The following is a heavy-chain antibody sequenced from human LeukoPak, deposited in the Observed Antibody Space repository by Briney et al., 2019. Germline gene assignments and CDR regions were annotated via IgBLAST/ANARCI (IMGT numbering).Heavy chain of an antibody. V-gene: IGHV1-2*02. CDR3: AREPRCQADLGCYYYMDV. D-gene: IGHD7-27*01. J-gene: IGHJ6*03. CDR2: INPNSGGT. CDR1: GYTFTGYY. Sequence: ASVKVSCKASGYTFTGYYMHWVRQAPGQGLEWMGWINPNSGGTNYAQKFQGRVTMTRDTPISTAYMELSRLRSDDTAVYCCAREPRCQADLGCYYYMDVWGKGTTVTVSS.